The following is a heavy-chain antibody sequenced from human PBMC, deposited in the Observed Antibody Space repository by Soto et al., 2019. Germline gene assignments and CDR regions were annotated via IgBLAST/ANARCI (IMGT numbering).Heavy chain of an antibody. D-gene: IGHD1-26*01. CDR1: GGSISSGGYY. CDR3: ARVGGSYYGSFDY. Sequence: SETLSLTCTVSGGSISSGGYYWSWIRQHPGKGLEWIGYIYYSGSTYYNPSLKSRVTISVDTSKNQFSLKLSSVTAADTAVYYCARVGGSYYGSFDYWGQGTLVTVSS. V-gene: IGHV4-31*03. J-gene: IGHJ4*02. CDR2: IYYSGST.